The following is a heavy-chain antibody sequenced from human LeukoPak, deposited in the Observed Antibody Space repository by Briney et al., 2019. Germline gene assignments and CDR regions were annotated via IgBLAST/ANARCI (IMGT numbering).Heavy chain of an antibody. J-gene: IGHJ5*02. CDR1: GGSISSSSYY. CDR3: AREFIAAAGNNWFDP. CDR2: IYTSGST. D-gene: IGHD6-13*01. V-gene: IGHV4-61*02. Sequence: SETLSLTCTVSGGSISSSSYYWSWIRQPAGKGLEWIGRIYTSGSTNYNPSLKSRVTMSVDTSKNQFSLKLSSVTAADTAVYYCAREFIAAAGNNWFDPWGQGTLVTVSS.